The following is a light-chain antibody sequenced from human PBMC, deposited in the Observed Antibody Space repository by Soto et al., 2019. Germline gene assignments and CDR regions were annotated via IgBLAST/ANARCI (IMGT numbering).Light chain of an antibody. CDR2: GAS. CDR1: QSVNSN. CDR3: QQYTYWPWT. Sequence: EIVLTQSQGTLSLSPGERATLSCRASQSVNSNLSWYQQKSGQAPRLLIYGASTRATGIPVRFSGSGSGTEFTLTISSLQSEDSAVYYCQQYTYWPWTLGQGTKV. J-gene: IGKJ1*01. V-gene: IGKV3-15*01.